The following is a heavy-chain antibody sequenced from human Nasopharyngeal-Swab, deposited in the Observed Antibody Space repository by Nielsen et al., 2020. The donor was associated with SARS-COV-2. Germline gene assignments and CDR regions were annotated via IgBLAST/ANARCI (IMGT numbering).Heavy chain of an antibody. CDR1: GDSFSGYY. V-gene: IGHV4-34*01. CDR3: ARRRAIFGVVITGSYFDF. J-gene: IGHJ4*02. D-gene: IGHD3-3*01. Sequence: SETLSLTCAVYGDSFSGYYWSWIRQPPGKGLEWIGEINHSGNTNYNPSLKSRVTISVDTSKNQFSLKLSSVTAADTAVYYCARRRAIFGVVITGSYFDFWGQGTLVTVSS. CDR2: INHSGNT.